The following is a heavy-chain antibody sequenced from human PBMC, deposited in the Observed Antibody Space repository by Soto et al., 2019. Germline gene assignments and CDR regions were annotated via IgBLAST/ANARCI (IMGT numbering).Heavy chain of an antibody. CDR2: ISSSGSTI. CDR1: GFTFSDYY. CDR3: ARDRVRGQWLLRAFDY. V-gene: IGHV3-11*01. Sequence: QVQLVESGGGLVKPGGSLRLSCADSGFTFSDYYMSWIRQAPGKVLEWVSYISSSGSTIYYADSVKGRFTISRDNAKNSLYLQMNSLRAEDTAVSYCARDRVRGQWLLRAFDYWGQGTLVTVSS. J-gene: IGHJ4*02. D-gene: IGHD5-12*01.